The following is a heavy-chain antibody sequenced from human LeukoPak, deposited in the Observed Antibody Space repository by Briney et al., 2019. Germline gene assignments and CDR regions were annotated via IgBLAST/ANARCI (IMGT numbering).Heavy chain of an antibody. CDR3: ARDSGVAGMEDYFDY. CDR2: ISAYNGNT. V-gene: IGHV1-18*01. CDR1: GYTFTSYG. J-gene: IGHJ4*02. D-gene: IGHD6-19*01. Sequence: VASVKVSCKASGYTFTSYGISWVRQAPGQGLEWMGWISAYNGNTNYAQKLQGRVTMTTDTSTSTAYMEQRSLRSDDTAVYYCARDSGVAGMEDYFDYWGQGTLVTVSS.